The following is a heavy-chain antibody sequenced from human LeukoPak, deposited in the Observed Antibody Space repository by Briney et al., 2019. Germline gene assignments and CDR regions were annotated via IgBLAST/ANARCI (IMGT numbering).Heavy chain of an antibody. V-gene: IGHV3-53*01. CDR1: GFTVSSNY. D-gene: IGHD2-2*01. CDR2: IYSGGST. CDR3: ASRTRAGGDIVVVPAAPWKNGMDV. Sequence: PGGSLRLSCAASGFTVSSNYMSWVRQAPGKGLEGVSVIYSGGSTYDADSVKGRFTISRHNSKNELYLQMNSLRAEDPAVYYAASRTRAGGDIVVVPAAPWKNGMDVWGQGTTVTVSS. J-gene: IGHJ6*02.